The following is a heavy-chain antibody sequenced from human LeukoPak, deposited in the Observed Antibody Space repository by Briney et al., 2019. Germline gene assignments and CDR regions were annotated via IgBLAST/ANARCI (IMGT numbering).Heavy chain of an antibody. D-gene: IGHD2-15*01. CDR2: INPNSGGT. J-gene: IGHJ4*02. CDR1: GYTFTGYY. Sequence: ASVKVSCKASGYTFTGYYMHWVRQAPGQGLEWMGWINPNSGGTNYAQKFQGRVTMTRDTSISTAYMELSRLRSDDTAVYYCARDARVGSGGSCPGYWGQGTLVTVSS. V-gene: IGHV1-2*02. CDR3: ARDARVGSGGSCPGY.